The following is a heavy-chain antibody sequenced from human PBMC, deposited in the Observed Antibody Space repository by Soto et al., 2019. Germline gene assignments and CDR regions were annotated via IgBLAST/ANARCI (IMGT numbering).Heavy chain of an antibody. J-gene: IGHJ4*01. D-gene: IGHD6-13*01. V-gene: IGHV4-4*02. CDR2: THHSRGT. CDR3: AKYSAASGTYYLDF. Sequence: PGKGLEFIGETHHSRGTNYNPSLRSRVTMSLDKSKNQLSLILYSVTAADTVVYYCAKYSAASGTYYLDFWGKGTLVTVSS.